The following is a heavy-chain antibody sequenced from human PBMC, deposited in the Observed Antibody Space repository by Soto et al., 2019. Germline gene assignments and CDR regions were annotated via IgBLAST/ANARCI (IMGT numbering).Heavy chain of an antibody. D-gene: IGHD5-12*01. CDR1: GYTFTSYV. Sequence: QVQLVQSGAEVKKPGASVKVSCKACGYTFTSYVMHWVRLAPGQGPEWMGWINPDNGNTRYSHTLQGRVTFSRDTSASTAYMELSSLRSEDTAVYYCARDPEMATKYWFDPWGQGTLVTVSS. V-gene: IGHV1-3*01. CDR2: INPDNGNT. J-gene: IGHJ5*02. CDR3: ARDPEMATKYWFDP.